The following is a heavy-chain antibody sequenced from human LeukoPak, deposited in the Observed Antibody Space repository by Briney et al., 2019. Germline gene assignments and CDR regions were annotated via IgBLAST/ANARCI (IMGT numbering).Heavy chain of an antibody. CDR3: AKELYSSSPGNWIDP. D-gene: IGHD6-6*01. V-gene: IGHV3-23*01. J-gene: IGHJ5*02. Sequence: GGSLRLSCAASGFTFSSYAMSWVRQAPGKGREGVSAISGSGGSTYYADSVKGRFTISRDNSKNTLYLQMNSLRAEDTAVYYCAKELYSSSPGNWIDPWGQGTLVTVSS. CDR2: ISGSGGST. CDR1: GFTFSSYA.